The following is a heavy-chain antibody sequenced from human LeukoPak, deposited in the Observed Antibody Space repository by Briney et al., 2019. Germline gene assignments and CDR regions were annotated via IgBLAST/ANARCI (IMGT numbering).Heavy chain of an antibody. CDR1: GFIFSIYP. Sequence: GGSLSLSCAASGFIFSIYPMGWVRQAAGRGLEWVAFITVGGANTNHADSLEGRFTISRDNPKNVLFLQMDSLRAEDTAVYDCAKSRAPYCTNGACFRGLDYWGLGTLVTVSS. CDR2: ITVGGANT. V-gene: IGHV3-23*01. D-gene: IGHD2-8*01. J-gene: IGHJ4*02. CDR3: AKSRAPYCTNGACFRGLDY.